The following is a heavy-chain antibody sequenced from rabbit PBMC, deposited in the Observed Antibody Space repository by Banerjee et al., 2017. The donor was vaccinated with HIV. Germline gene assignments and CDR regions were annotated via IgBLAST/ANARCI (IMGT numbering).Heavy chain of an antibody. CDR1: GFSFSNKYV. CDR3: VRWGWL. D-gene: IGHD4-2*01. V-gene: IGHV1S45*01. J-gene: IGHJ4*01. Sequence: QEQLVESGGGLVKPEGSLTLTCTASGFSFSNKYVMCWVRQAPGKGLEWIACINTSSGNTVSATWAKGRFTISKTSSTTVSLQMSSLSAADTATYFCVRWGWLWGPGTLVTVS. CDR2: INTSSGNT.